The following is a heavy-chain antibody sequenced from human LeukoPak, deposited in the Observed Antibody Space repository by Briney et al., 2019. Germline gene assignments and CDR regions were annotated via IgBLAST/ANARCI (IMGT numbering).Heavy chain of an antibody. CDR3: ARDRGMDSSGYYYYDY. Sequence: TGGSLRLSCAASGFTFSSYSMNWVRQAPGKGLGWVSSISSSSSYIYYADSVKGRFTISRDNAKNSLYLQMNSLRAEDTAVYYCARDRGMDSSGYYYYDYWGQGTLVTVSS. V-gene: IGHV3-21*01. D-gene: IGHD3-22*01. J-gene: IGHJ4*02. CDR2: ISSSSSYI. CDR1: GFTFSSYS.